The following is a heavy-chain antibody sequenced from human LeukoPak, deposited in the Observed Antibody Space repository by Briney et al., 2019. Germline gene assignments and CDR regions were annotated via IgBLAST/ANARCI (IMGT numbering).Heavy chain of an antibody. D-gene: IGHD2-21*02. J-gene: IGHJ5*02. V-gene: IGHV4-39*01. CDR3: ARQQSDTSLFDP. CDR1: GDSISSTSYY. CDR2: IFYSGSA. Sequence: PSETLSLTCIVSGDSISSTSYYWAWIRQPPGKGLEWIRMIFYSGSAYYTPSLRGRVTLSVDTSRNQFSLNLISVTAADTGVYFCARQQSDTSLFDPWGQGTLVTVSS.